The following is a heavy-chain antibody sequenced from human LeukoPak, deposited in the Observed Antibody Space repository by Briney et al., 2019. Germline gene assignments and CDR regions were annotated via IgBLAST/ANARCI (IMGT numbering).Heavy chain of an antibody. D-gene: IGHD4-11*01. Sequence: PSETLSLTCTVSGGSISSYYWSWIRQPPGKGLEWIGYIYYSGSTNYNPSLKSRVTISVDTSKNQFSLKLSSVTAADTAVYYCARVDYPQVLALDYWGQGTLVTVSS. CDR2: IYYSGST. CDR1: GGSISSYY. J-gene: IGHJ4*02. CDR3: ARVDYPQVLALDY. V-gene: IGHV4-59*01.